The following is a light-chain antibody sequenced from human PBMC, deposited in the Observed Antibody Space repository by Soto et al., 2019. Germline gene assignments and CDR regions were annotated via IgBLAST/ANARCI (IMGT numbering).Light chain of an antibody. V-gene: IGKV3-20*01. Sequence: EIVLTQSPGTLSLSPGERATLSCRASQSVISSYLAWYQQKPGQAPRLLMYEASSRATGITDRFSGSGSGTDFTLTISRLEPEDFAVYFCQQYGSSPRTCGQGPKVEIK. J-gene: IGKJ1*01. CDR1: QSVISSY. CDR3: QQYGSSPRT. CDR2: EAS.